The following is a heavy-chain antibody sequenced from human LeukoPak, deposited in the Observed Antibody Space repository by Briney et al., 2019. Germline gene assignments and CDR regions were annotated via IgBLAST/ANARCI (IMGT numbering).Heavy chain of an antibody. CDR3: ASPVGATTVRAFDI. CDR2: ISYDGSNK. D-gene: IGHD1-26*01. V-gene: IGHV3-30*03. CDR1: GFTFSSYG. Sequence: GGSLRLSCAASGFTFSSYGMHWVRQAPGKGLEWVAVISYDGSNKYYADSVKGRFTISRDNSKNTLYLQMNSLRAEDTAVYYCASPVGATTVRAFDIWGQGTMVTVSS. J-gene: IGHJ3*02.